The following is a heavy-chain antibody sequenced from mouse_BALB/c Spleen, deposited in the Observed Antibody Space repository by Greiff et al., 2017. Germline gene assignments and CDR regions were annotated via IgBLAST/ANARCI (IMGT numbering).Heavy chain of an antibody. CDR3: ARDDGYYGVFDY. J-gene: IGHJ2*01. CDR2: IWAGGST. D-gene: IGHD2-3*01. CDR1: GFSLTSYG. Sequence: VKVVESGPGLVAPSQSLSITCTVSGFSLTSYGVHWVRQPPGKGLEWLGVIWAGGSTNYNSALMSRLSISKDNSKSQVFLKMNSLQTDDTAMYYCARDDGYYGVFDYWGQGTTLTVSS. V-gene: IGHV2-9*02.